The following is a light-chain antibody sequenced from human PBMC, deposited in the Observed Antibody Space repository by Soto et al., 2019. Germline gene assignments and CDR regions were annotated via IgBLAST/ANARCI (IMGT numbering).Light chain of an antibody. J-gene: IGLJ3*02. Sequence: QSVLTQPPSASGSPGQRVTLSCSGSSSNIGSNTVNWYQQLPGTAPKPLIYSNNQRPSGVPDRFSGSKSGTSASLAISGLESEDVSDYYCAAWDDSLNGLFGGGTKVTVL. V-gene: IGLV1-44*01. CDR1: SSNIGSNT. CDR3: AAWDDSLNGL. CDR2: SNN.